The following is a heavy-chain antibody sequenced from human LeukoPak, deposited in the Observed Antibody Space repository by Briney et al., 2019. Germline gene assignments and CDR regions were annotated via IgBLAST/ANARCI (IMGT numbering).Heavy chain of an antibody. CDR3: TLGSGSSHDYYYYYMDV. Sequence: PGGSLRLSCAASGFTFSSYEMNWFRQAPGKGLEWVGFIRSRAYGGTTEYAASVKGRFTISRDDSKSIAYLQMNSLKTEDTAVYYCTLGSGSSHDYYYYYMDVWGKGTTVTVSS. CDR2: IRSRAYGGTT. V-gene: IGHV3-49*03. CDR1: GFTFSSYE. J-gene: IGHJ6*03. D-gene: IGHD3-10*01.